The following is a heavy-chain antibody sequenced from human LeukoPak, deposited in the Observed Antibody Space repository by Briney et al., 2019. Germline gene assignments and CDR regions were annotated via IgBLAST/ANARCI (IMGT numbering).Heavy chain of an antibody. CDR1: GFTFSSYA. D-gene: IGHD3-9*01. Sequence: GRSLRLSCAASGFTFSSYAMHWVRQAPGKGLEWVAVISYDGSNKYYADSVKGRFTISRDNSKNTLYLQMNSLRAEDTAVYYCASPLYYDILTGYYTALNFDYWGQGTLVTVSS. J-gene: IGHJ4*02. V-gene: IGHV3-30-3*01. CDR2: ISYDGSNK. CDR3: ASPLYYDILTGYYTALNFDY.